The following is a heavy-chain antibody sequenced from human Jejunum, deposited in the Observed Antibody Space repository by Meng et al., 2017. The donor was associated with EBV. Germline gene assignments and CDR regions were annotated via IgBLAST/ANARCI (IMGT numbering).Heavy chain of an antibody. CDR2: ISDNEGT. D-gene: IGHD1-14*01. CDR3: ARGPDHSKQGY. V-gene: IGHV4-34*01. J-gene: IGHJ4*02. Sequence: HVLIPQWGAGSLKPSGTLSLICAVYDGSFSGYYWSWICQPPGKGLEWIGEISDNEGTKYNPSLKSRFTVSLDTSKNQFSLRLSSVTAADTALYYCARGPDHSKQGYWGQGTLVTVSS. CDR1: DGSFSGYY.